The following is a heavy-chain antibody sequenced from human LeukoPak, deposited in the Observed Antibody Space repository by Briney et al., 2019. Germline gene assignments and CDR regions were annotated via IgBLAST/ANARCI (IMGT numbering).Heavy chain of an antibody. D-gene: IGHD6-13*01. Sequence: PGGSLRLSCAASGFTVSSKYMSWVRQAPGKGLEWVSVIYSGGSTYYADSVKGRFTISRDNSKNTLYLQMNSLRAEDTAVYYCAKHLAYSRQSPDYWGQGTLVTVSS. CDR1: GFTVSSKY. J-gene: IGHJ4*02. CDR3: AKHLAYSRQSPDY. CDR2: IYSGGST. V-gene: IGHV3-53*01.